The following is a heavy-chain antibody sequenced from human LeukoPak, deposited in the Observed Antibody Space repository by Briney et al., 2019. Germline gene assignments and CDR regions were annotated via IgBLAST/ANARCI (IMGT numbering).Heavy chain of an antibody. Sequence: ASVKVSCKASGYTFTSYDINWVRQATGQGLEWMGWMNPNSGNTGYAQKFQGRVTMTRNTSISTAYMELSRLRSDDTAVYYCARAGADGDYAYYYMDVWGKGTTVTVSS. CDR3: ARAGADGDYAYYYMDV. CDR1: GYTFTSYD. D-gene: IGHD6-19*01. J-gene: IGHJ6*03. CDR2: MNPNSGNT. V-gene: IGHV1-8*01.